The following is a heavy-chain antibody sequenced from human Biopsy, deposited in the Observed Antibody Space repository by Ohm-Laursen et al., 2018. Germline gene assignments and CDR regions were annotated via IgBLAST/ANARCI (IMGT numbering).Heavy chain of an antibody. CDR2: ISSGSSAI. CDR1: VFTFSSYS. J-gene: IGHJ4*02. CDR3: ASGRTGG. Sequence: SLRLSCAASVFTFSSYSMNWDRQAPGKGLEWVSFISSGSSAIYYADSVKGRFTISRDDAKNSLYLQMNSLRAEDTAVYYCASGRTGGWGQGTLVTVSP. V-gene: IGHV3-48*01. D-gene: IGHD1/OR15-1a*01.